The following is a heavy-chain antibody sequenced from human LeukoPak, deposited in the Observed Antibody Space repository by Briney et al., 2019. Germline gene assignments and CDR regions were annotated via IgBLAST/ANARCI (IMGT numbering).Heavy chain of an antibody. Sequence: PSETLSLTCGVSGGSITTTNYWSWVRQSPGRGLEWIGEISLSGYTGFNPSLRGRVTMSLDNSKNHLSLTLTSVTPAATAVYYCSMESGPYSPFGHWGQGILVTVTT. J-gene: IGHJ4*02. V-gene: IGHV4-4*02. CDR2: ISLSGYT. CDR3: SMESGPYSPFGH. D-gene: IGHD1-26*01. CDR1: GGSITTTNY.